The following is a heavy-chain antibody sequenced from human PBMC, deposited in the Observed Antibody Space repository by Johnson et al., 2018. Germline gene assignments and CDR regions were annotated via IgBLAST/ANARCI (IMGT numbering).Heavy chain of an antibody. CDR3: ARRLPYYGMDG. Sequence: VQLVQAGGGLVQAGGSLRLSCAASGFTFSTYEMYWVRQAARNGLEWVSLITTAGDTYYADSVKGRFTISRENAKNSFYLQRNSLRAGDTAVYYCARRLPYYGMDGWGQGTTVTVSS. D-gene: IGHD2-21*01. CDR1: GFTFSTYE. J-gene: IGHJ6*02. CDR2: ITTAGDT. V-gene: IGHV3-13*01.